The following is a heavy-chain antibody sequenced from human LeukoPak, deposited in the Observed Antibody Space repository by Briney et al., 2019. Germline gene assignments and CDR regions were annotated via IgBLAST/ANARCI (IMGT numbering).Heavy chain of an antibody. V-gene: IGHV4-34*01. CDR2: INRSGSN. J-gene: IGHJ6*03. CDR3: ASNHPREEMDYGDDGLGYYYYYMDV. D-gene: IGHD4-17*01. CDR1: GGSFSGYY. Sequence: SETLSLTCAVYGGSFSGYYWSWLRQPPGKGLEWIGEINRSGSNNYNPSLKRRVTISVDASKNQFSLKLSSVTAADTAVHYCASNHPREEMDYGDDGLGYYYYYMDVWGKGTTVTVSS.